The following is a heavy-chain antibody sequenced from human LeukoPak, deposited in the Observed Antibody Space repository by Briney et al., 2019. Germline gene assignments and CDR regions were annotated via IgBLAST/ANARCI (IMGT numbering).Heavy chain of an antibody. CDR1: GYTFTGYY. CDR2: INPNSGGT. J-gene: IGHJ3*02. Sequence: ASVKVSCKASGYTFTGYYMHWVRQVPGQGLEWMGWINPNSGGTNYAQKFQGRVTMTRDTSISTAYMELSRLRSEDTAVYYCARETYYYDSSGYWVAFDIWGQGTMVTVSS. V-gene: IGHV1-2*02. CDR3: ARETYYYDSSGYWVAFDI. D-gene: IGHD3-22*01.